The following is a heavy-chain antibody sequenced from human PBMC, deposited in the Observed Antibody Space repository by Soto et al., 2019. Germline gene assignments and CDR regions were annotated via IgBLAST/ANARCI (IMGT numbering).Heavy chain of an antibody. D-gene: IGHD5-12*01. J-gene: IGHJ5*02. CDR3: ARDTYSGYDFGL. V-gene: IGHV4-30-4*01. CDR2: IPSRGRP. CDR1: GASVAGGSYY. Sequence: QVQLRESGPGLVKPSQTLSLTCSVSGASVAGGSYYWSWVRQPPGKGLEWIGYIPSRGRPFYNPSPTSRGTISADTSKNQPSLQLTSVTAADTAVYYCARDTYSGYDFGLWGQGTLVTVSS.